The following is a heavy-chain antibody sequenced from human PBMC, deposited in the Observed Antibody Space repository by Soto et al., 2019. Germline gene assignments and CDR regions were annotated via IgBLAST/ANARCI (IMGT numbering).Heavy chain of an antibody. V-gene: IGHV3-11*01. Sequence: QVQLVESGGGLVKPGGSLRLSCAASGFTFSDYYMSWIRQAPGKGLEWVSYISSSGSTIYYADSVKGLFTISRDNAKNYLYLQLNSLRAEDTAVYCWARPSRLGDPGQFDYWGQGTLGTGSS. CDR2: ISSSGSTI. D-gene: IGHD3-16*01. CDR3: ARPSRLGDPGQFDY. CDR1: GFTFSDYY. J-gene: IGHJ4*02.